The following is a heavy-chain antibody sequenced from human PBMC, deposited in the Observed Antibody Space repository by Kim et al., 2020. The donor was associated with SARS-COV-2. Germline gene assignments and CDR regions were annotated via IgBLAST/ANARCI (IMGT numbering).Heavy chain of an antibody. CDR1: GYTFIGYY. J-gene: IGHJ4*02. V-gene: IGHV1-2*06. D-gene: IGHD3-10*01. Sequence: ASVKVSCTASGYTFIGYYIHWVRQAPGQGLEWMGRINPNSGGTDLSQKFQGRVTMTRDTSGKTAYMERSSLRSDDTAVYYSARDGISMVRGRGEFDYWGQGTMVTVSS. CDR2: INPNSGGT. CDR3: ARDGISMVRGRGEFDY.